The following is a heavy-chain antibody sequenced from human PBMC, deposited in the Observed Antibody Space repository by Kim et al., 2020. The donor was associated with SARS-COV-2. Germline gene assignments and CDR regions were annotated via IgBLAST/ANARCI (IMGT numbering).Heavy chain of an antibody. D-gene: IGHD6-19*01. Sequence: GGSLRLSCAASGFSFDDYAMHWVRQAPGKGLEWVSGISWSSGSIGYADSVKGRFTISRDNAKNSLYLQMNSLRAEDTALYYCAKEGKVAAFYYYYGMDVWGQGTTVTVSS. V-gene: IGHV3-9*01. J-gene: IGHJ6*02. CDR1: GFSFDDYA. CDR3: AKEGKVAAFYYYYGMDV. CDR2: ISWSSGSI.